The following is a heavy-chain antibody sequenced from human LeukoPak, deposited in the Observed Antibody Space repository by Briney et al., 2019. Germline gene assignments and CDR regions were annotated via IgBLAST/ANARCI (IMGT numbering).Heavy chain of an antibody. V-gene: IGHV1-2*02. CDR1: GYTFIANY. CDR3: AREGSYCDGGDCYSFDF. D-gene: IGHD2-21*02. Sequence: ASVPLSCTASGYTFIANYLQWVRQAPGQGPEWLGWMHVGNGNTKYAPKFQGRVTLSRDTSINTAYMELSSLTSDDTAVYYCAREGSYCDGGDCYSFDFWGQGTLVTVSS. J-gene: IGHJ4*02. CDR2: MHVGNGNT.